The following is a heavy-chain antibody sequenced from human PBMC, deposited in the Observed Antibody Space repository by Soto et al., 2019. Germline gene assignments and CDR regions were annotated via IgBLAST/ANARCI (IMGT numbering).Heavy chain of an antibody. D-gene: IGHD3-3*01. J-gene: IGHJ3*02. Sequence: QVQLVESGGCLVKPGGSLRLSCAASGFTFSDYYMSWIRQAPGKGLEWVSYISSSGSTIYYGGSVKGRFSISRDHAKNSRYRQMNSLRDEGSAVYYCARRTDFWSGPLDIWGQGTMVTVSS. CDR1: GFTFSDYY. V-gene: IGHV3-11*01. CDR3: ARRTDFWSGPLDI. CDR2: ISSSGSTI.